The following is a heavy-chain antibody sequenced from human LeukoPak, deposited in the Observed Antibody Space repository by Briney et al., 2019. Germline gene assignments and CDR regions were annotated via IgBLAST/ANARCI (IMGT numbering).Heavy chain of an antibody. CDR2: IKQDGSEK. Sequence: GGSLRLSCAASGFTFSRYWMSWVRQAPGKGLEWVANIKQDGSEKYYVDSVKGRFTISRDNAKNSLYLQMNTLRAEDTAVYYCARVRGPTDYWGQGTLVTVSS. V-gene: IGHV3-7*04. CDR1: GFTFSRYW. J-gene: IGHJ4*02. D-gene: IGHD3-10*01. CDR3: ARVRGPTDY.